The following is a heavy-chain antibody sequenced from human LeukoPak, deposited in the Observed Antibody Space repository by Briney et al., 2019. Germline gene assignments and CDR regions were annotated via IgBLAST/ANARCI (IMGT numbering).Heavy chain of an antibody. CDR3: ARHSSRYSGYDLNDAFDI. Sequence: KDGASLQISCKGSGYIFTSYWISWVRQLPGKGLEWMGRIDPSDSYTNYSPSFQGHVTISADKSISTAYLQWSSLKASDTAMYYCARHSSRYSGYDLNDAFDIWGQGTMVTVSS. V-gene: IGHV5-10-1*01. J-gene: IGHJ3*02. CDR1: GYIFTSYW. CDR2: IDPSDSYT. D-gene: IGHD5-12*01.